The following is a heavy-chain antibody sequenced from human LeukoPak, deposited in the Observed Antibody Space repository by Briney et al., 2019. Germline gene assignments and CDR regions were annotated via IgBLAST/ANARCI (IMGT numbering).Heavy chain of an antibody. D-gene: IGHD3-10*01. J-gene: IGHJ4*02. Sequence: GRSLRLSCAASGFTFNSYGMHWVRQAPGKGLEWVAVISYDGSNKYYADSVKGRFTISRDNSKNTLYLQMNSLRAEDTAVYYCAKADGSGSYYGYWGQGTLVTVSS. CDR1: GFTFNSYG. CDR3: AKADGSGSYYGY. V-gene: IGHV3-30*18. CDR2: ISYDGSNK.